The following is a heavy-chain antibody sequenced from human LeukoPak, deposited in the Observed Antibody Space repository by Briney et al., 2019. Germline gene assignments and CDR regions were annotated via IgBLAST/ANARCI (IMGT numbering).Heavy chain of an antibody. CDR2: IYTSGST. Sequence: SETLSLTCNVSGGFISSYYWSWIRQPAGKGLEWIGRIYTSGSTTYNPSLMSRVTMSVDPSKNQFPLKLSSVTAADTAVYYCARDSGTTGEVKFDPWGQGTLVTVSS. CDR1: GGFISSYY. V-gene: IGHV4-4*07. J-gene: IGHJ5*02. CDR3: ARDSGTTGEVKFDP. D-gene: IGHD3-10*01.